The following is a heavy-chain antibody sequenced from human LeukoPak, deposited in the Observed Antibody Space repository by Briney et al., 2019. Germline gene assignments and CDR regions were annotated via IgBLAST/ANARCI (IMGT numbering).Heavy chain of an antibody. Sequence: PSETLSLTCTVSGGSISSSSYYWGWIRQPPGKGLEWIGSIDYSGNTYYNPSLKSRVTISGDTSKNQFSLRLRSVTAADTAVYYCARDVRDIAAAGTFDYWGQGTLVTVSS. CDR2: IDYSGNT. CDR1: GGSISSSSYY. V-gene: IGHV4-39*07. J-gene: IGHJ4*02. D-gene: IGHD6-13*01. CDR3: ARDVRDIAAAGTFDY.